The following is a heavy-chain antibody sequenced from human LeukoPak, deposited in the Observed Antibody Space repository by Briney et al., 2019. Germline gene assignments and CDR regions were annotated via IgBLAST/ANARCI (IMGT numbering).Heavy chain of an antibody. CDR3: ARGAGGSYYVAD. D-gene: IGHD1-26*01. J-gene: IGHJ4*02. V-gene: IGHV4-38-2*02. Sequence: SETPSLTCTVSGYSISSGYYWGWIRQPPGKGLEWIGSIYHSGSTYYNPSLKSRVTISVDKSKNQFSLKLSSVTAADTAVYYCARGAGGSYYVADWGQGTLVTVSS. CDR2: IYHSGST. CDR1: GYSISSGYY.